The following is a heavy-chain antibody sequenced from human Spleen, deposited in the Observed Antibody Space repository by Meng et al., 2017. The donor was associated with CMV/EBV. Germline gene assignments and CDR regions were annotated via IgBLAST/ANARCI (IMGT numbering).Heavy chain of an antibody. CDR1: GFDVITNY. V-gene: IGHV3-66*02. Sequence: GGSLRLSCAASGFDVITNYMSWVRQAPGKGLEWVSVISAGGSTYYADSAKGRFTISRDNSKNALYLQMSSLRAEDTAVYYCAREPIGLCTHTNCYTLAHWGPGTLVTVSS. CDR3: AREPIGLCTHTNCYTLAH. CDR2: ISAGGST. D-gene: IGHD2-2*02. J-gene: IGHJ4*02.